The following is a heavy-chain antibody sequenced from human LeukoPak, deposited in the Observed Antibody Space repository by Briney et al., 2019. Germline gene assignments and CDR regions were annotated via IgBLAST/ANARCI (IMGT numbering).Heavy chain of an antibody. CDR2: INAGNGNT. Sequence: ASVKVSCKASGYTFTSYAMHWVRQAPGQRLEWMGWINAGNGNTKYSQKFQGTVTITRDTSASTAYMELSSLRSEDTAVYYCARGVVVVPAAKYTPLGWFDPWGQGTLVTVSS. CDR3: ARGVVVVPAAKYTPLGWFDP. CDR1: GYTFTSYA. V-gene: IGHV1-3*01. J-gene: IGHJ5*02. D-gene: IGHD2-2*01.